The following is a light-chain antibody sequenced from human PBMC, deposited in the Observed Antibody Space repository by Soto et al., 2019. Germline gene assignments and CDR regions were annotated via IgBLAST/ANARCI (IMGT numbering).Light chain of an antibody. J-gene: IGKJ4*01. CDR1: QSVRSSF. CDR3: QQYSNWPLT. V-gene: IGKV3-15*01. CDR2: GAS. Sequence: DIGRTQYPATLSVSPGERATLSCRASQSVRSSFLAWYQQKPGQAPSLLIYGASTRATGIPARFSGSGSGTEFTLSINSLQSEDFAVYYCQQYSNWPLTFGGGTIVHIK.